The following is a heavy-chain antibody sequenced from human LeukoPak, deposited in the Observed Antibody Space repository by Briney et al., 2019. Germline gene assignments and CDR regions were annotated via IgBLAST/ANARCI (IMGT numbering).Heavy chain of an antibody. V-gene: IGHV1-69*04. J-gene: IGHJ5*02. D-gene: IGHD1-1*01. CDR1: GGTFSSYA. CDR2: IIPILGIA. CDR3: ARVDNLSGRDRGRWFDP. Sequence: SVKVSCKASGGTFSSYAISWVRQAPGQGLEWMGRIIPILGIANYAQKFQGRVTITADKSTSTAYMELSSLRSEDTAVYYCARVDNLSGRDRGRWFDPWGQGTLVTVSS.